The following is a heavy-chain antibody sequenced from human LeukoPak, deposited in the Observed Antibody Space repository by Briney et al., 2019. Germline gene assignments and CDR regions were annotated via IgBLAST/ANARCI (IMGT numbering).Heavy chain of an antibody. Sequence: PSETLSLTCTVSGDSIRSNYWSWIRQPPGKGLEWIGNMYSSGRTNYNPSIKSRVTMSVDTSSTQFSLTLRSVTAADTAVYYGARGLLRFGYYYYMGVWGEGTTVTVSS. D-gene: IGHD3-10*01. CDR3: ARGLLRFGYYYYMGV. CDR2: MYSSGRT. V-gene: IGHV4-4*09. J-gene: IGHJ6*03. CDR1: GDSIRSNY.